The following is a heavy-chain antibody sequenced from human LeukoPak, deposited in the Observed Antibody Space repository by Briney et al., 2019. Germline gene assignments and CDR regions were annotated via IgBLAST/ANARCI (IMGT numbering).Heavy chain of an antibody. J-gene: IGHJ4*02. D-gene: IGHD6-13*01. CDR1: GYAFSGNP. CDR3: ARDGYSSSGLF. V-gene: IGHV1-46*01. CDR2: INPSGGST. Sequence: ASVKVSCKASGYAFSGNPIHWVRQAPGQGLEWMGIINPSGGSTSYAQKFQGRVTMTRDTSTSTVYMELSSLRSEDTAVYYCARDGYSSSGLFWGQGTLVTVSS.